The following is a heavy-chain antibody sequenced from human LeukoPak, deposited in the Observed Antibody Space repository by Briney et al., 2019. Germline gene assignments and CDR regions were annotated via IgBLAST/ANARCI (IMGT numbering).Heavy chain of an antibody. D-gene: IGHD3-22*01. V-gene: IGHV3-66*02. CDR1: GFTVSSNY. CDR3: ASHDSSDYSFSLYY. J-gene: IGHJ4*02. CDR2: IYSGGST. Sequence: PGGSLRLSCAASGFTVSSNYMSWVRQAPGKGLEWVSVIYSGGSTYYADSVKGRFTISRDNSKNTLYLQMNSLRAEDTAVYYCASHDSSDYSFSLYYWGQGTLVTVSS.